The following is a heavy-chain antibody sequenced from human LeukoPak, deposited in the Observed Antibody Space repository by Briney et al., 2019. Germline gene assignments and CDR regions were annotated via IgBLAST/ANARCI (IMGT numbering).Heavy chain of an antibody. D-gene: IGHD4-23*01. J-gene: IGHJ4*02. V-gene: IGHV1-69*13. CDR3: ARFDYGGKREY. Sequence: SVKVSCKASGYTFTGYYMHWVRQAPGQGLEWMGGIIPIFGTANYAQKFQGRVTITADESTSTAYMELSSLRSEDTAVYYCARFDYGGKREYCGQGTLVTVCS. CDR2: IIPIFGTA. CDR1: GYTFTGYY.